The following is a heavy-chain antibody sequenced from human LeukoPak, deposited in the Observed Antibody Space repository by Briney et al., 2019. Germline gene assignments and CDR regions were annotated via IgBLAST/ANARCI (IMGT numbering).Heavy chain of an antibody. CDR2: ISSNGGST. J-gene: IGHJ3*02. D-gene: IGHD6-13*01. CDR3: ARGSAQQLVPDAFDI. V-gene: IGHV3-64*01. CDR1: GFTFSSYA. Sequence: GGSLRLSCAASGFTFSSYAMHWVRQAPGKGLEYVSAISSNGGSTYYANSVKGRFTISRDNTKNTLYLQMGSLRAEDMAGYYCARGSAQQLVPDAFDIWGQGTMVTVSS.